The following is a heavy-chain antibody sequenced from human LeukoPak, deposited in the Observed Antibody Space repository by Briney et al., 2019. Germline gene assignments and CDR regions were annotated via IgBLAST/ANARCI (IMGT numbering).Heavy chain of an antibody. J-gene: IGHJ4*02. CDR2: ISGSGVST. D-gene: IGHD1-7*01. V-gene: IGHV3-23*01. CDR3: AKDERNWNYNLASQTYD. Sequence: PGGSLRLSCAASGFTVSSYGMHWVRQAPGKGLEWVSAISGSGVSTYYADSVKGRFTVSRDNSKNTLYLQMSSLRAEDTAVYYCAKDERNWNYNLASQTYDWGQGTLVTVSS. CDR1: GFTVSSYG.